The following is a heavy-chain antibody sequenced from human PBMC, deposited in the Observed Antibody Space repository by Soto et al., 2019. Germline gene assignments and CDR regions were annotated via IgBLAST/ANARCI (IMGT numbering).Heavy chain of an antibody. CDR3: AREVPGETIFGVVIISNWFDP. J-gene: IGHJ5*02. D-gene: IGHD3-3*01. CDR1: GYTFTSYG. Sequence: ASVKVSCKASGYTFTSYGISWVRQAPGQGLEWMGWISAHNGNTNYAQKLQGRVTMTTDTSTSTAYMELRSLRSDDTAVYYCAREVPGETIFGVVIISNWFDPWGQGTLVTVSS. V-gene: IGHV1-18*01. CDR2: ISAHNGNT.